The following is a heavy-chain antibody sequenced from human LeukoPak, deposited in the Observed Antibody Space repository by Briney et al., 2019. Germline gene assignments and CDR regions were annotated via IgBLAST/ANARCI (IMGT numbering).Heavy chain of an antibody. D-gene: IGHD6-13*01. CDR3: AKVAPIYSSSSCRFDP. CDR1: GFTFSSYG. J-gene: IGHJ5*02. Sequence: GGSLRLSCAASGFTFSSYGMHWVRQAPGKGLEWVAFIRYDGSNKYYADSVKGRFTISRDNSKNTLYLQMNSLRAEDTAVYYCAKVAPIYSSSSCRFDPWGQGTLVTVSS. CDR2: IRYDGSNK. V-gene: IGHV3-30*02.